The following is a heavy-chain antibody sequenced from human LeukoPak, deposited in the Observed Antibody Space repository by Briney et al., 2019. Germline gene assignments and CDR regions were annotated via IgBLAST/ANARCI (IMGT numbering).Heavy chain of an antibody. CDR3: ARYGYDSSGYYYGYFDY. V-gene: IGHV4-34*01. J-gene: IGHJ4*02. D-gene: IGHD3-22*01. CDR2: INHSGST. Sequence: PSETLSLTCTVSGGSISTYYWSWIRQPPGKGLEWIGEINHSGSTNYNPSLKSRVTISVDTSKNQFSLKLSSVTAADTAVYYCARYGYDSSGYYYGYFDYWGQGTLVTVSS. CDR1: GGSISTYY.